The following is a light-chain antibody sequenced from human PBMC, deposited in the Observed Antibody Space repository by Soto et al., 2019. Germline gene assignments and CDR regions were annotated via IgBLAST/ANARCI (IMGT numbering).Light chain of an antibody. CDR2: EVS. Sequence: QSALTQPASVSGSPGQSITMSCTGTSSDVGGYNYVSWYQQHPGKAPKLMIYEVSNRPSGVSNRFSGSKSGNTASLTISGLQAGDEADYYCSSYTSSSTHYVFGTGTKVTVL. V-gene: IGLV2-14*01. CDR3: SSYTSSSTHYV. CDR1: SSDVGGYNY. J-gene: IGLJ1*01.